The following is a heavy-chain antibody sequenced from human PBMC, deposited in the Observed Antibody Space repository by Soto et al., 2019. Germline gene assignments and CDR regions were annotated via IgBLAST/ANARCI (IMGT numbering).Heavy chain of an antibody. J-gene: IGHJ6*02. CDR1: GFTFSSYS. CDR3: ARGTVGYCSSTSCSNYYYYGMDV. V-gene: IGHV3-21*01. D-gene: IGHD2-2*01. Sequence: EVQLVESGGGLVKPGGSLRLSCAASGFTFSSYSMNWVRQAPGKGLEWVSSINTGSTYIYYADSVKGRFTISRDNAKNALYLQINSLRAEDTAVYYCARGTVGYCSSTSCSNYYYYGMDVWGQGTTVTVSS. CDR2: INTGSTYI.